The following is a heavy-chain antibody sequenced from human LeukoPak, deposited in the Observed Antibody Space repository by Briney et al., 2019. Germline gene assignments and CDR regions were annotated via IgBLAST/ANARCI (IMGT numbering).Heavy chain of an antibody. CDR1: GYTFTGYY. CDR3: ARSYAGGQFDF. CDR2: INPNSGGT. D-gene: IGHD3-10*01. J-gene: IGHJ4*02. V-gene: IGHV1-2*02. Sequence: ASVKVSCKASGYTFTGYYMHWVRQAPGQGLEWMGWINPNSGGTNYAQKFQGRVTMTRDTSTGTVYMELSSLGSEDTAMYYCARSYAGGQFDFWGQGTLVTVSS.